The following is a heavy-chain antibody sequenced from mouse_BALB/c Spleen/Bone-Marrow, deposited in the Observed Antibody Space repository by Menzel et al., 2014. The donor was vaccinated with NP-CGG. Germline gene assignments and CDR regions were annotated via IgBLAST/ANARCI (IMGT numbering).Heavy chain of an antibody. CDR2: IDPENGNT. V-gene: IGHV14-1*02. J-gene: IGHJ4*01. Sequence: VQLQQSGAEIVRPGALVKLSCKASGFNIKDYYMQWVKQRPEQGLEWIGWIDPENGNTIYDPKFQGKASITADTSSNTAYLQLSSLTSEDTAVYYCARGGVYSMVHWCQGTSVTVSS. CDR3: ARGGVYSMVH. CDR1: GFNIKDYY.